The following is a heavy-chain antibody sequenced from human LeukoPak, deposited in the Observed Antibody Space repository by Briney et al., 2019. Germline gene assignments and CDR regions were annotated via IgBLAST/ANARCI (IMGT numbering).Heavy chain of an antibody. J-gene: IGHJ4*02. D-gene: IGHD3-10*01. CDR2: ISAGGGGT. Sequence: GGSLRLSCAASGFTFTSYAMGWVRQAPGKGLEWVSGISAGGGGTYYADSVKGRFTISRDNSKSTLYPQMNSLRAEDTAIYYCAKDLRSGSNYGFFDYWGQGTLVTVSS. CDR1: GFTFTSYA. V-gene: IGHV3-23*01. CDR3: AKDLRSGSNYGFFDY.